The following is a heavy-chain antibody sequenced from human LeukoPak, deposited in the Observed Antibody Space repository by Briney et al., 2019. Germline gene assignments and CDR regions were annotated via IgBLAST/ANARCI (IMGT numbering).Heavy chain of an antibody. V-gene: IGHV3-53*01. J-gene: IGHJ4*02. CDR2: IYSDGST. CDR3: ARERGRGRDSPWFDY. D-gene: IGHD1-26*01. Sequence: GGSLRLSCAASGFVVSGDFMSWVRQAPGKGLEWVSVIYSDGSTYYADSVKGRFTISRDNSKNTLDLRMTGLRAEDTAVYYCARERGRGRDSPWFDYWGQGTLVTVSS. CDR1: GFVVSGDF.